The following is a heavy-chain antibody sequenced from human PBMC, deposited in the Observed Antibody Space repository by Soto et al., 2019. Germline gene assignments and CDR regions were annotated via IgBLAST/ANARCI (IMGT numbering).Heavy chain of an antibody. CDR1: GGSIISSSYY. V-gene: IGHV4-39*02. J-gene: IGHJ1*01. D-gene: IGHD4-17*01. Sequence: QLQLQESGPGLVKPSETLSLTCTVSGGSIISSSYYWGWILQPPGKGLEWIGSSYYSGNTYYNPSLKSRVTISVDKSKNHFSLRLSSVPAADTAVYYCASHHYGDYALEYFQHWGQGTLVTVSS. CDR2: SYYSGNT. CDR3: ASHHYGDYALEYFQH.